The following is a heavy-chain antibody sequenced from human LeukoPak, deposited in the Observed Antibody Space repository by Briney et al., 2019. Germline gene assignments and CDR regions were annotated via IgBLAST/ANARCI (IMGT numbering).Heavy chain of an antibody. D-gene: IGHD2-15*01. CDR1: GASISSYH. J-gene: IGHJ3*02. CDR3: ARDRGGYCSGGSCYPRFDI. CDR2: IYYTGST. V-gene: IGHV4-59*01. Sequence: SETLFLTCTVSGASISSYHWSWIRQPPGKGLEWIGFIYYTGSTYYNPSLGSRVTISMDTSKNQSSLKLSSVTAADTAVYYCARDRGGYCSGGSCYPRFDIWGQGTMVTVSS.